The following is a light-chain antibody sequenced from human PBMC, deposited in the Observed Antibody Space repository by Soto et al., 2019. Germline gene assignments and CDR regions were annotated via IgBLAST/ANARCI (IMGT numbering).Light chain of an antibody. CDR2: EVN. Sequence: QSVLTQPASVSGSPGQSITISCTGTSSDVGGYNYVSLYQHHPGKAPKLMIYEVNNRPSGVSDRFSASKSGNTASLTISGLQAEDEADYYCRSYTSSTTWVFGGGTKLTVL. CDR1: SSDVGGYNY. J-gene: IGLJ3*02. V-gene: IGLV2-14*01. CDR3: RSYTSSTTWV.